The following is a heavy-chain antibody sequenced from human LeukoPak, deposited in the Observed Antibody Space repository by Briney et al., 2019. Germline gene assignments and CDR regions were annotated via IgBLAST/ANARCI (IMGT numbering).Heavy chain of an antibody. V-gene: IGHV4-34*01. CDR1: GGSFSGYY. CDR3: AKSNGYGLVDI. D-gene: IGHD3-10*01. Sequence: SETLSLTCAVYGGSFSGYYWSWIRQPPGKGLEWIGEINHSGSTNYNPSLKSRVTISLDTSRNQFPLKLNSVTAADTAVYYCAKSNGYGLVDIWGQGTMVTVSS. J-gene: IGHJ3*02. CDR2: INHSGST.